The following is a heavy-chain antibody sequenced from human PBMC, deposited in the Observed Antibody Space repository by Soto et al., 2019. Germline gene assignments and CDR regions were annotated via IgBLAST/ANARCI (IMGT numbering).Heavy chain of an antibody. CDR3: ARDQVGSFASWFDP. J-gene: IGHJ5*02. Sequence: EVQVVESGGGLVQPGGSLRLSCTFTFSMYSMNWVRQAPGKGLEWIASISSGSAYIKYAESVKGRFTISRGDAKNSLHLQINSLRAEDTAIYHCARDQVGSFASWFDPCGQGTLVTVSS. CDR2: ISSGSAYI. CDR1: TFSMYS. V-gene: IGHV3-21*06. D-gene: IGHD3-10*01.